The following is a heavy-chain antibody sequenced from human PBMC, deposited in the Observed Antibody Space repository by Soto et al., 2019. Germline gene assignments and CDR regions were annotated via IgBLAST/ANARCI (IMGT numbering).Heavy chain of an antibody. Sequence: GGSLRLSCAASGFTFSGSAMHWVRQASGKGLEWVGRIRSKANSYATAYAASVKGRFTISRDDSKNTAYLQMNSLKTEDTAVYYCTRARRITIFGVVTSNAFDIWGQGTMVTVSS. CDR2: IRSKANSYAT. D-gene: IGHD3-3*01. CDR3: TRARRITIFGVVTSNAFDI. J-gene: IGHJ3*02. V-gene: IGHV3-73*01. CDR1: GFTFSGSA.